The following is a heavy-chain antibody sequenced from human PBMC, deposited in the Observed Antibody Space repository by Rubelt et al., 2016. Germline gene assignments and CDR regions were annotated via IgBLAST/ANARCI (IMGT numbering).Heavy chain of an antibody. CDR1: GFTFSSYA. D-gene: IGHD5-12*01. CDR2: ISSSSSTI. J-gene: IGHJ4*02. V-gene: IGHV3-48*01. CDR3: ARSHSGYVY. Sequence: EVQLLESGGGLVQPGGSLRLSCAASGFTFSSYAMSWVRQAPGKGLEWVSYISSSSSTIYYADSVKGRFTISRDNAKNSLYLQMNSLRAEDTAVYYCARSHSGYVYWGQGTLVTVSS.